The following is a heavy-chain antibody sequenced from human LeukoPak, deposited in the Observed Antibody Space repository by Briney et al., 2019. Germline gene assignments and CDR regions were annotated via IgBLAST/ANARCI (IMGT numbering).Heavy chain of an antibody. V-gene: IGHV3-53*01. CDR2: IYSGGST. CDR3: ASSRLSTLDY. Sequence: GGSLILSCAASGFTVSSNYMSLVRQAPGKLQEWVSVIYSGGSTYYADSVKGRFTISRDNSMNTLYLQMNSLRASDTAVYYFASSRLSTLDYWGQGTLVTVSS. D-gene: IGHD3-16*01. CDR1: GFTVSSNY. J-gene: IGHJ4*02.